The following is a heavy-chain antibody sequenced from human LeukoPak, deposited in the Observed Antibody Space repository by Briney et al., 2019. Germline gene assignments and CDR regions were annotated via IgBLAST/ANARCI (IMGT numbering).Heavy chain of an antibody. CDR2: IYPGDSDT. CDR3: ARRSSSSWKDLDY. D-gene: IGHD6-13*01. Sequence: GESLKISCKGSGYSFTSYWIRWVRQMPGKGLECMGIIYPGDSDTRYSPSFQGQVTISADKSISTAYLQWSSLKASDTAMYYCARRSSSSWKDLDYWGQGTLVTVSS. V-gene: IGHV5-51*01. J-gene: IGHJ4*02. CDR1: GYSFTSYW.